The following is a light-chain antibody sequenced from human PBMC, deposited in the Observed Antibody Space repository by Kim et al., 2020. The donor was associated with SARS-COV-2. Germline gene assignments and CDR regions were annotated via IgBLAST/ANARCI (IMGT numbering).Light chain of an antibody. CDR3: QQYNYWYT. J-gene: IGKJ2*01. Sequence: EIVMTQSPATLSVSPGERATLSCRASQSIRSNLAWYQQRPGQAPRPLIYDASTRATDTPARFSGSGSGTEFTLTISSLQSEDFAVYYCQQYNYWYTFGQGTKLEI. CDR1: QSIRSN. V-gene: IGKV3-15*01. CDR2: DAS.